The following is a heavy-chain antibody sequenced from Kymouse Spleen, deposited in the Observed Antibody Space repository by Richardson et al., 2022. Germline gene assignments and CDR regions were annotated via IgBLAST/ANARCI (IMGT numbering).Heavy chain of an antibody. V-gene: IGHV3-33*01. CDR3: ARDRYDILTGYSPYNWFDP. CDR2: IWYDGSNK. D-gene: IGHD3-9*01. J-gene: IGHJ5*02. CDR1: GFTFSSYG. Sequence: QVQLVESGGGVVQPGRSLRLSCAASGFTFSSYGMHWVRQAPGKGLEWVAVIWYDGSNKYYADSVKGRFTISRDNSKNTLYLQMNSLRAEDTAVYYCARDRYDILTGYSPYNWFDPWGQGTLVTVSS.